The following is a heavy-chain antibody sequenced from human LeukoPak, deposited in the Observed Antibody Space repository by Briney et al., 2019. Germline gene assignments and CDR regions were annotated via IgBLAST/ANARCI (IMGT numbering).Heavy chain of an antibody. V-gene: IGHV1-8*03. CDR1: GYTFTNYD. Sequence: ASVKVSCRTSGYTFTNYDINWVRQATGQGLEWIGWMNPNSGDTDYAPSLQGRVTFTRNTATSTAYMELSGLRSEDTALYFCARQGFFYYDISTGSYKRGFYYYMDVWGEGTTVTVSS. CDR2: MNPNSGDT. CDR3: ARQGFFYYDISTGSYKRGFYYYMDV. D-gene: IGHD3-9*01. J-gene: IGHJ6*03.